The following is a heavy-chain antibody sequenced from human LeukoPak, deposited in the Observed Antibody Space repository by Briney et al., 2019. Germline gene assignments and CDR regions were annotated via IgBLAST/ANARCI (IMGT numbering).Heavy chain of an antibody. CDR2: ISYDGSNK. CDR1: GFTFSSYA. CDR3: AREWPMTPYFDY. D-gene: IGHD5-24*01. Sequence: GGSLRLSCAASGFTFSSYAMHWVRQAPGKGLEWVAVISYDGSNKYYADSVKGRFTISRDNSENTLYLQMNSLRAEDTAVYYCAREWPMTPYFDYWGQGTLVTVSS. J-gene: IGHJ4*02. V-gene: IGHV3-30*04.